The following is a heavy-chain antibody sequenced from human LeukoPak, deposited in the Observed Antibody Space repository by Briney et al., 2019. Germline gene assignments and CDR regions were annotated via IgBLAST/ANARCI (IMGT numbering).Heavy chain of an antibody. CDR3: ARDDTFTTVTTERFDY. CDR2: IYYSGST. D-gene: IGHD4-17*01. V-gene: IGHV4-39*07. Sequence: SSETLSLTCTVSGGSISSSSYYWGWIRQPPGKGLEWIGSIYYSGSTYYNPSLKSRVTISVDTSKNQFSLKLSSVTAADTAVYYCARDDTFTTVTTERFDYWGQGTLVTVSS. CDR1: GGSISSSSYY. J-gene: IGHJ4*02.